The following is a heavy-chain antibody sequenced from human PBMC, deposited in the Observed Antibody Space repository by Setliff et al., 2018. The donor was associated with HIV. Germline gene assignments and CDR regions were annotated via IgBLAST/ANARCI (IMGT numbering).Heavy chain of an antibody. V-gene: IGHV4-59*11. CDR3: GRGFGSSWGGNYYYYYMDF. CDR1: GSSISSHY. J-gene: IGHJ6*03. CDR2: IYYSGST. Sequence: SETLSLTCTVSGSSISSHYWSWIRQPPGKGLEWIGYIYYSGSTNYNPSLESRVTISVDTSKNQFSLKLSSVTAADTAVYYCGRGFGSSWGGNYYYYYMDFWGKGTTVTVSS. D-gene: IGHD6-13*01.